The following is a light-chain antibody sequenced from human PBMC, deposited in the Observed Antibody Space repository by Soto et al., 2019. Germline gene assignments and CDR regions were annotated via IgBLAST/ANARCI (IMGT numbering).Light chain of an antibody. J-gene: IGLJ2*01. CDR3: SSYASSSTVI. CDR2: DVS. CDR1: SSDVGAYNY. V-gene: IGLV2-14*01. Sequence: HSALTQPASVSGSPGQSITISCTGTSSDVGAYNYVSWYQQHPVKAPKLMIYDVSSRPSGISNRFSGSKSGNTASLTISGVQAEDEADYYCSSYASSSTVIFGGGTKVTVL.